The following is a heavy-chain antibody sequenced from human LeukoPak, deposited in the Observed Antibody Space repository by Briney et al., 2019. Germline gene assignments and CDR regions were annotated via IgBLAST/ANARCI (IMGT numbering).Heavy chain of an antibody. J-gene: IGHJ4*02. V-gene: IGHV3-7*03. D-gene: IGHD6-19*01. CDR2: IKTDGSET. Sequence: GGSLRLSCAASGFNFRDHWMDWVRQAPGKGLEWVGHIKTDGSETYYLDSLRGRFSISRDYTNNALYLQMNSLRVEDTAVYYCVKNNGWFHLAQWGQGTLVTVSS. CDR3: VKNNGWFHLAQ. CDR1: GFNFRDHW.